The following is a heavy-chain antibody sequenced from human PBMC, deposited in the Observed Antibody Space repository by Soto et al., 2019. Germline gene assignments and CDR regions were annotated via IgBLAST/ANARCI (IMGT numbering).Heavy chain of an antibody. CDR3: AKDRNYIAIVEMATTGMDV. CDR2: ISYNGKNE. CDR1: GFTFSDSW. J-gene: IGHJ6*02. V-gene: IGHV3-30*18. Sequence: VQLVESGGGLVQPGGSLRLSCTASGFTFSDSWMTWVRQAPGKGLEWVAVISYNGKNEHYADSLKGRFTISRDNSKNTVFLQMNSLTPEDTAVYYCAKDRNYIAIVEMATTGMDVWGQGTTVTVSS. D-gene: IGHD1-1*01.